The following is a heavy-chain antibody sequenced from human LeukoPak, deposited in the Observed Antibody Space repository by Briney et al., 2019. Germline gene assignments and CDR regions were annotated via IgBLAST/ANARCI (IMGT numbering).Heavy chain of an antibody. Sequence: GGSLRLSCAASGFTFYNYAMNWVRQAPEQGLEGVLGISGSGVNTYYADSVKGRFTISRDNSKNTLYLQLNSVRGEDTAIYYCARDTSFNYGAHAMDVWGQGTTVTVSS. CDR1: GFTFYNYA. J-gene: IGHJ6*02. CDR3: ARDTSFNYGAHAMDV. V-gene: IGHV3-23*01. D-gene: IGHD4/OR15-4a*01. CDR2: ISGSGVNT.